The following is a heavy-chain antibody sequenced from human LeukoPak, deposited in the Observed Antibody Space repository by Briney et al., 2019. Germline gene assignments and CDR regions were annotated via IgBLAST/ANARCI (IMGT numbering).Heavy chain of an antibody. CDR2: INPNSGGT. Sequence: SVKVSCKASGYTFTGYYMHWVRQAPGQGLEWMGWINPNSGGTNYAQKFQGRVTMTRDTSISTAYMELSRLRSDDTAVYYCAYRDGYNLRAFDIWGQGTMVTVSS. V-gene: IGHV1-2*02. CDR1: GYTFTGYY. D-gene: IGHD5-24*01. CDR3: AYRDGYNLRAFDI. J-gene: IGHJ3*02.